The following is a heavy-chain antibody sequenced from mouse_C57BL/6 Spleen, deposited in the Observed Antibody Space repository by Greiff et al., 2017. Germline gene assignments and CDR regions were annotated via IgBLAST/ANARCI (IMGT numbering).Heavy chain of an antibody. Sequence: QVQLVESDAELVKPGASVKISCKVSGYTFTDHTIHWMKQRPEQGLEWIGYIYPSDGSTKYNEKFKGKATLTADKSSSPAYMQLNSLTSEDSSVDCCSRDGPYYFDYWGQGTTLTVSS. CDR2: IYPSDGST. CDR1: GYTFTDHT. V-gene: IGHV1-78*01. J-gene: IGHJ2*01. D-gene: IGHD2-3*01. CDR3: SRDGPYYFDY.